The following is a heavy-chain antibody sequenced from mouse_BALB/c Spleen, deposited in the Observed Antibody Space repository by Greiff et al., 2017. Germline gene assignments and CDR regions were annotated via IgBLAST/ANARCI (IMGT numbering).Heavy chain of an antibody. Sequence: EVKLVESGPGLVKPSQSLSLTCTVTGYSITSDYAWNWIRQFPGNKLEWMGYISYSGSTSYNPSLKSRISITRDTSKNQFFLQLNSVTTEDTATYYCARWDGYYGYFDYWGQGTTLTVSS. CDR2: ISYSGST. J-gene: IGHJ2*01. CDR1: GYSITSDYA. V-gene: IGHV3-2*02. D-gene: IGHD2-3*01. CDR3: ARWDGYYGYFDY.